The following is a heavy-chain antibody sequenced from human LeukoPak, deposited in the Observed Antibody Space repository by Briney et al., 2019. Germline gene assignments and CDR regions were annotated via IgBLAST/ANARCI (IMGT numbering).Heavy chain of an antibody. CDR3: ARLSGFIAARPNLFFDY. D-gene: IGHD6-6*01. CDR2: IYYSGST. J-gene: IGHJ4*02. Sequence: PSETLSLTCTVSGGSISSSSYYWGWLRQPPGKGLEWIGSIYYSGSTYYNPSLKSRVTISVDTSKNQFSLKLSSVTAADTAVYYCARLSGFIAARPNLFFDYWGQGTLVTVSS. V-gene: IGHV4-39*01. CDR1: GGSISSSSYY.